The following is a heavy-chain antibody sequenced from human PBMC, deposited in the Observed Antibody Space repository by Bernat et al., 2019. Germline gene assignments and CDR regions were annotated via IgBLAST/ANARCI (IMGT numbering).Heavy chain of an antibody. J-gene: IGHJ6*04. Sequence: EVQLVESGGGLVKPGGSLRLSCAASGFTFSNAWMSWVRQAPGKGLEWVGRIKSKTDGGTTDYAAAVKGRFTISRDDSKNTLYLQMNSLKTEDTAVYYCTTQYYDILTGLLDVWGKGTTVTVSS. CDR2: IKSKTDGGTT. CDR1: GFTFSNAW. D-gene: IGHD3-9*01. CDR3: TTQYYDILTGLLDV. V-gene: IGHV3-15*01.